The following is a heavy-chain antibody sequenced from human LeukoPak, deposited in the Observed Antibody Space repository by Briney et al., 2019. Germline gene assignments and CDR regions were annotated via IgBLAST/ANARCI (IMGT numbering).Heavy chain of an antibody. V-gene: IGHV3-23*01. CDR3: ARGRGISSTSCIDY. J-gene: IGHJ4*02. CDR1: GFTFSSYA. Sequence: GGSLRLSCAASGFTFSSYAMSWVRQAPGKGLEWVSAISGSGGSTYYADSVKGRFTISRDNAKNSLYLQMNSLRAEDTAVYYCARGRGISSTSCIDYWGQGTLVTVSS. D-gene: IGHD2-2*01. CDR2: ISGSGGST.